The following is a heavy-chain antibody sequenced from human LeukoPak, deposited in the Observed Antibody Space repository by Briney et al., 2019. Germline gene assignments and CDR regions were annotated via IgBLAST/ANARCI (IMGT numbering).Heavy chain of an antibody. CDR3: ARVRSYSNSYYDFDP. J-gene: IGHJ5*02. CDR1: GFTFTSHS. D-gene: IGHD6-13*01. CDR2: ISSSGSYI. Sequence: PGGSLRLSCAASGFTFTSHSMTWVRQPPGKGLEWVSCISSSGSYIFYADSVQGRFTISRDNAKKSLYLQMNSLRADDTAIYYCARVRSYSNSYYDFDPWGQGTPVTVSS. V-gene: IGHV3-21*01.